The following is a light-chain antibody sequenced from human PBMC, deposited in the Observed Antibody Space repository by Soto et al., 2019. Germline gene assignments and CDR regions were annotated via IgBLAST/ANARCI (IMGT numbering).Light chain of an antibody. CDR2: EVA. J-gene: IGLJ2*01. CDR1: NSDIGIYNL. CDR3: CSYAGSTTFVV. Sequence: QSVLTQPASVSGSPGQSITISCTGTNSDIGIYNLVSWYQQHPGKVPKVIIYEVAKRPPGVSDRFSGSKSGNTASLTISGLQAEDEADYYCCSYAGSTTFVVFGGGTKLTVL. V-gene: IGLV2-23*02.